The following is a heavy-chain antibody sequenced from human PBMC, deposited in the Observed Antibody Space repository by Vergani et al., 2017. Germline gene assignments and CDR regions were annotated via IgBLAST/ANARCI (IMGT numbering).Heavy chain of an antibody. D-gene: IGHD3-10*01. CDR1: GGSFSGYY. J-gene: IGHJ4*02. CDR3: ARDPVHLAPGY. V-gene: IGHV4-34*01. Sequence: QVQLQQWGAGLLKPSETLSLTCAVYGGSFSGYYSSWIRQPPGKGLEWIGEINHSGSTNYNPSLKSRVTISVDTSKNQFSLKLSSVTAADTAVYYCARDPVHLAPGYWGQGTLVTVSS. CDR2: INHSGST.